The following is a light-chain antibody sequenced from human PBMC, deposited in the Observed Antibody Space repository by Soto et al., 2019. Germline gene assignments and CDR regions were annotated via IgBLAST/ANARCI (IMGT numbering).Light chain of an antibody. CDR3: AAWDDRLNSPL. V-gene: IGLV1-44*01. CDR1: SSNVGSNS. CDR2: NSD. J-gene: IGLJ2*01. Sequence: QSVLTQPPSASGTPGQRVTISCSGTSSNVGSNSVSWYHHLPGTAPKLLIYNSDQRPSGVPDRFSGSKSDTSASLAISGLQSEDEAEYYCAAWDDRLNSPLFGGGTKLTVL.